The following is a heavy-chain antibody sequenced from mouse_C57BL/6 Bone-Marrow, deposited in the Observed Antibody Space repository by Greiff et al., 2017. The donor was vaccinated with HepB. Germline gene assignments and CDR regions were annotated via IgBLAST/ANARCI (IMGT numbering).Heavy chain of an antibody. CDR2: IYPGSGNT. V-gene: IGHV1-76*01. D-gene: IGHD2-5*01. CDR1: GYTFTDYY. CDR3: ASSSYYSNYFDY. Sequence: VKLMESGAELVRPGASVKLSCKASGYTFTDYYINWVKQRPGQGLEWIARIYPGSGNTYYNEKFKGKATLTAEKSSSTAYMQLSSLTSEDSAVYFCASSSYYSNYFDYWGQGTTLTVSS. J-gene: IGHJ2*01.